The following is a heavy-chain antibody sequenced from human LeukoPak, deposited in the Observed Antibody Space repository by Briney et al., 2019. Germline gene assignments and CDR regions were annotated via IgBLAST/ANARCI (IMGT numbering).Heavy chain of an antibody. CDR3: ARRRGYSYGWDAFDI. D-gene: IGHD5-18*01. CDR2: IYYSGST. V-gene: IGHV4-59*12. Sequence: SETLSLSCSVSGGSISNYYWNWIRQPPGKGPEWIGYIYYSGSTNYNPSLKSRVTMSVDTSKNQFSLKLSSVTAADTAVYYCARRRGYSYGWDAFDIWGQGTMVTVSS. J-gene: IGHJ3*02. CDR1: GGSISNYY.